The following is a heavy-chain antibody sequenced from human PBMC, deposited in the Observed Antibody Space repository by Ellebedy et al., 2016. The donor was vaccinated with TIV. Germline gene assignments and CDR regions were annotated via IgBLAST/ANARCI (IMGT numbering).Heavy chain of an antibody. V-gene: IGHV4-59*08. Sequence: SETLSLXXTVSGDSISSYYWSWIRQPPGKALEWLGHIYYSGTTNYNPSLKSRVTISVDTSRNQLSLKLSSVTAADTAVYHCARSHSYNSRDAFDIWGQGTMVTVSS. CDR3: ARSHSYNSRDAFDI. CDR2: IYYSGTT. J-gene: IGHJ3*02. CDR1: GDSISSYY. D-gene: IGHD3-22*01.